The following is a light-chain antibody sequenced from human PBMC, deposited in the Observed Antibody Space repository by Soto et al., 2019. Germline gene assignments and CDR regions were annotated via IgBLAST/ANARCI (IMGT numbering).Light chain of an antibody. Sequence: QPVLTQPPSVSGAPGQRVTISCTGSSSNIGAGYDVHWYQQLPGTAPKLLIYGNSNRPSGVPDRFSGPKSGTSASLAITGLQAEDEADFYSQSYDSSLSGSEVSGTGTKVTVL. J-gene: IGLJ1*01. CDR3: QSYDSSLSGSEV. CDR1: SSNIGAGYD. CDR2: GNS. V-gene: IGLV1-40*01.